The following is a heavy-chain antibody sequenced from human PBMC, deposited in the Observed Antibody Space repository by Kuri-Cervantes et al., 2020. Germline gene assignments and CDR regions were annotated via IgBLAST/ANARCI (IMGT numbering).Heavy chain of an antibody. CDR3: ARGESIVATMGGDFDY. D-gene: IGHD5-12*01. V-gene: IGHV1-69*10. Sequence: SVKVSCKASGGTFSSYAISWVRQAPGQGLEWMGGITPFNGNTNYAQKFQDRVTITRDRSMSTAYMELSSLRSEDTAVYYCARGESIVATMGGDFDYWGQGTLVTVSS. CDR2: ITPFNGNT. J-gene: IGHJ4*02. CDR1: GGTFSSYA.